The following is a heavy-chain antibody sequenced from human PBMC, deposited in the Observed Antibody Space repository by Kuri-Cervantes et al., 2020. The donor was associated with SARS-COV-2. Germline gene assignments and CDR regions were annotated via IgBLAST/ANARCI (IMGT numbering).Heavy chain of an antibody. CDR1: GFTFSSYA. J-gene: IGHJ4*02. D-gene: IGHD6-13*01. V-gene: IGHV3-64D*06. CDR3: VKSSYGGSSSWPDY. CDR2: ISSNGGST. Sequence: GESLKISCSASGFTFSSYAMHWVRQAPGKGLEYVSAISSNGGSTYYADSVKGRFTISRDNSKNTLYLQMSSLRAEDTAVYYCVKSSYGGSSSWPDYWGQGTLVTVFS.